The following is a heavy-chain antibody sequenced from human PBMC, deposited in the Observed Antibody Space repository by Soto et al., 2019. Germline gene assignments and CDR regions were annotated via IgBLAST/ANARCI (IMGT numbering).Heavy chain of an antibody. CDR3: ARLPYCSSTTCYFANY. J-gene: IGHJ4*02. CDR2: IYYSGST. CDR1: GGSISSSSYY. V-gene: IGHV4-39*01. Sequence: QLQLQESGPGLVKPSETLSLTCTVSGGSISSSSYYRGWIRQPPGEGLEWIASIYYSGSTYYNPSLKSRVTISVDTSKNEFSLKLSSVTAADTAVYFCARLPYCSSTTCYFANYWGQGTLVTVSS. D-gene: IGHD2-2*01.